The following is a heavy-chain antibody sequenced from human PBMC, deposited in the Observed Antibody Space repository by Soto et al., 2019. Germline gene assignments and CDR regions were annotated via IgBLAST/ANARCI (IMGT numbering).Heavy chain of an antibody. D-gene: IGHD2-21*01. Sequence: QVQLVQSGAEVKKPEASVKVSCKASGYTFTSYDINWVRQATGQGLEWMGWMNPNSGNTGYAQKFQGRVTMTRNTSISTAYMELSSLRSEDTAVYYCARGRVNYYYYGMDVWGQGTTVTVSS. J-gene: IGHJ6*02. CDR3: ARGRVNYYYYGMDV. CDR2: MNPNSGNT. CDR1: GYTFTSYD. V-gene: IGHV1-8*01.